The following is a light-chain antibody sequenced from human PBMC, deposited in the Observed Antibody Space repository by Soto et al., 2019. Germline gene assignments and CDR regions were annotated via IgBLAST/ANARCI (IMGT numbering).Light chain of an antibody. V-gene: IGKV1-5*03. CDR1: QSVSNW. J-gene: IGKJ1*01. CDR2: EGS. Sequence: DIQMTQSPSALSASVGDRVTINCRASQSVSNWLAWYRQKPGEAPKRLIYEGSTLESGVPSRFSGSGSGAEFTLPISGLQPDDFATFYCQQYDTYSRTFGQGTKVEVK. CDR3: QQYDTYSRT.